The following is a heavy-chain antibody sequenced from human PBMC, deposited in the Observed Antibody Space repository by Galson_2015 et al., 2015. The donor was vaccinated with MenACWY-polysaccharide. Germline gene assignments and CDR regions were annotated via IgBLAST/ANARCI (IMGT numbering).Heavy chain of an antibody. J-gene: IGHJ4*02. V-gene: IGHV3-30*18. CDR3: AKGGGPIAAAKMDY. Sequence: SLRLSCAASGFTFSSYGMHWVRQAPGKGLEWVAVISYDGSNKYYADSVKGRFTISRDNSKNTLYLQMNSLRAEDTAVYYCAKGGGPIAAAKMDYWGQGTLVTVSS. CDR1: GFTFSSYG. D-gene: IGHD6-13*01. CDR2: ISYDGSNK.